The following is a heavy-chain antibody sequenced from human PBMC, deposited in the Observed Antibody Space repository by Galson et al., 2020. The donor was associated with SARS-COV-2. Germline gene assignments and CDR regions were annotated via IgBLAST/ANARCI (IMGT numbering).Heavy chain of an antibody. CDR3: ARAKLLRFLDWSGDYSQCYMDV. D-gene: IGHD3-3*01. J-gene: IGHJ6*03. V-gene: IGHV4-59*01. Sequence: SETLSLTCTVSGASMSDDCWSWIRQPPGKGLEWLGCIYAGGNTIYNPSLKSRLSMSVDTSRNQFSLKLNSVTLKMNSVTAADTAVYFCARAKLLRFLDWSGDYSQCYMDVWGRGTTVTVSS. CDR2: IYAGGNT. CDR1: GASMSDDC.